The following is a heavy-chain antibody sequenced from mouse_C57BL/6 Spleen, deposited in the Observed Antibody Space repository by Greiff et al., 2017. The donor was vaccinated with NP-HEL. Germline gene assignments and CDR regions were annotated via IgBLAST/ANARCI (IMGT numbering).Heavy chain of an antibody. J-gene: IGHJ4*01. CDR1: GYTFTSYW. CDR3: ARRGRTTVTAMDY. Sequence: QVQLQQPGTELVKPGASVKLSCKASGYTFTSYWMHWVKQRPGQGLEWIGNINPSNGGTNYNEKFKSKATLTVDKSSSTSYMQRSSLTSEDSAVYYCARRGRTTVTAMDYWGQGTSVTVSS. D-gene: IGHD1-1*01. V-gene: IGHV1-53*01. CDR2: INPSNGGT.